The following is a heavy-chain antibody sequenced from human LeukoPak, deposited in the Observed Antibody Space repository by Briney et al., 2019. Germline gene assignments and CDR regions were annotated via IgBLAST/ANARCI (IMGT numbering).Heavy chain of an antibody. D-gene: IGHD3-16*01. CDR2: ISSSSSTI. CDR1: GFTFSSYS. Sequence: GGSLRLSCAAAGFTFSSYSINRVRQAPGKGLEWVSYISSSSSTIYYADSVKGRFTISRDNAKNSLYLQMNSLRAEDTAVYYCTRGGSAFDIWGQGTMVTVSS. J-gene: IGHJ3*02. V-gene: IGHV3-48*01. CDR3: TRGGSAFDI.